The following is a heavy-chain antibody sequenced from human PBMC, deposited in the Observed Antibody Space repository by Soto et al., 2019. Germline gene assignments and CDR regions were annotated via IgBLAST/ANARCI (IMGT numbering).Heavy chain of an antibody. CDR1: GGSISGGGYY. CDR3: LRDGSSPPNRIYL. J-gene: IGHJ1*01. D-gene: IGHD2-2*01. V-gene: IGHV4-31*03. CDR2: IYYTGTT. Sequence: PSETLSLTCTVSGGSISGGGYYWSWIRQFPGKGLEWIGYIYYTGTTYYNPSLKSRLTLSVETSKNQFSLKLSSVTVADTAVYYFLRDGSSPPNRIYLWGQGSLVPGSS.